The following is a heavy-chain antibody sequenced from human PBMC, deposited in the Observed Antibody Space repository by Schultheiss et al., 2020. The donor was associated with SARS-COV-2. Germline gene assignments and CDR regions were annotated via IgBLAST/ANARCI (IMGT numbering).Heavy chain of an antibody. CDR1: GGSISSYY. V-gene: IGHV4-59*06. Sequence: SETLSLTCTVSGGSISSYYWSWIRQHPGKGLECIGHIYYSGSTYYSPSLKSRVTISVDTSKNQFSLKLSSVTAADSAVYYCASTPRSSGWYLDAFDIWGQGTMVTVSS. CDR2: IYYSGST. CDR3: ASTPRSSGWYLDAFDI. D-gene: IGHD6-19*01. J-gene: IGHJ3*02.